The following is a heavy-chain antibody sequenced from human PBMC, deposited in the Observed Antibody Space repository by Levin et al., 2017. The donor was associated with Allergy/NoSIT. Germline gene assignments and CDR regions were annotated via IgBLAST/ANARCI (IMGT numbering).Heavy chain of an antibody. CDR1: GFTFSSYA. J-gene: IGHJ4*02. CDR2: ISNSGGST. CDR3: AKVKGYCSGGSCPTPQYYFDY. Sequence: PGGSLRLSCAASGFTFSSYAMTWVRQAPGEGLEWVSTISNSGGSTYYADSVKGRFTISRDNSKNTLYLQMNSLRAEDTAVYYCAKVKGYCSGGSCPTPQYYFDYWGQGTLVTVSS. V-gene: IGHV3-23*01. D-gene: IGHD2-15*01.